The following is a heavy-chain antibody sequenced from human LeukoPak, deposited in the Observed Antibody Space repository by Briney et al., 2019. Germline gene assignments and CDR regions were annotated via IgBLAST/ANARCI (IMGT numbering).Heavy chain of an antibody. CDR2: INHSGSA. Sequence: PSETLSLTCAVYGGSFSGYYWSWIRQPPGKGLEWIGEINHSGSAYYNPSLKSRVTISADRSKNQFSLKLSSVTAADTAVYYCARDGSMGHDYWGQGTLVTVSS. CDR1: GGSFSGYY. J-gene: IGHJ4*02. CDR3: ARDGSMGHDY. D-gene: IGHD2/OR15-2a*01. V-gene: IGHV4-34*01.